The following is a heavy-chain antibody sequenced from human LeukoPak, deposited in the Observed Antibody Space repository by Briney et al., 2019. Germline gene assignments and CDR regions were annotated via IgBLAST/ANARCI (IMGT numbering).Heavy chain of an antibody. V-gene: IGHV3-23*01. Sequence: PGGSLRLSCAASGFTFSNSAMSWVRQAPGKGLEWVSTLSGSGITTYYADSVKGRFTISRDNSKNTLYLQLNSLRAEDTAVYYCARDSTYYYDSGSSGPHYFDNWGQGTLVTVSS. CDR1: GFTFSNSA. J-gene: IGHJ4*02. CDR2: LSGSGITT. D-gene: IGHD3-10*01. CDR3: ARDSTYYYDSGSSGPHYFDN.